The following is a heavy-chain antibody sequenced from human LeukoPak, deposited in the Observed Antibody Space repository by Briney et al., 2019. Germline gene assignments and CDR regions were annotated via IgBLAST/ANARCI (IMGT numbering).Heavy chain of an antibody. CDR3: AGGSSMEV. CDR1: GFSFSNHW. D-gene: IGHD1-26*01. V-gene: IGHV3-74*03. Sequence: EGSLRLSCAASGFSFSNHWMHWVRQVPGKGLVWVSRINSDGSSTTYADSVKGRFIISRDNARNSLYLQMNSLRVEDTAVYFCAGGSSMEVWGKGTAVTVSS. CDR2: INSDGSST. J-gene: IGHJ6*04.